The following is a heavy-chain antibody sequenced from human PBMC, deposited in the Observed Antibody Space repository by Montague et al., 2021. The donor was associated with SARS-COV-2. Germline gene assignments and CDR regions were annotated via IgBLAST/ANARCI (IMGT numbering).Heavy chain of an antibody. CDR2: INYSGIT. J-gene: IGHJ6*02. D-gene: IGHD1-20*01. CDR1: GGSISSGY. CDR3: ARDQGYNWNYYYYYGMDV. V-gene: IGHV4-59*12. Sequence: SETLSLTCTVSGGSISSGYWSWIRQPPGKGLEWIGYINYSGITTYIPSLQSRVTILVDTSKNQFSLKLSSVTAADTAVYYCARDQGYNWNYYYYYGMDVWGQGTTVTVSS.